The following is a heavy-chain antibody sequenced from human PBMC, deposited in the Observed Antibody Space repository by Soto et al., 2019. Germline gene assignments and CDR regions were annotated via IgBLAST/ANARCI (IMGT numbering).Heavy chain of an antibody. J-gene: IGHJ6*03. CDR2: ISGSGGST. Sequence: EVQLLESGGGLVQPGGSLRLSCAASGFTFSSYAMSWVRQAPGKGLEWVSTISGSGGSTYYADSVKGRFIISRDNSKNTLYLQMSSLRAEDTAVYYCARGGPCCGDCNPLYYYYYMDVGGKGTTVTVSS. CDR1: GFTFSSYA. CDR3: ARGGPCCGDCNPLYYYYYMDV. D-gene: IGHD2-21*02. V-gene: IGHV3-23*01.